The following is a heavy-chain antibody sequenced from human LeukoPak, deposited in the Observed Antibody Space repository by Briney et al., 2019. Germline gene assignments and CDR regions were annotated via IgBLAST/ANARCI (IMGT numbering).Heavy chain of an antibody. V-gene: IGHV1-18*01. CDR2: ISAYNGNT. D-gene: IGHD6-19*01. CDR1: GYTFTSYG. J-gene: IGHJ4*02. CDR3: AREPSSGWYGGYFDY. Sequence: ASVKVSCKASGYTFTSYGISWVRQAPGQGLEWMGWISAYNGNTNYAQKLQGRVTMTTDTSTSTGYMELRSLRSDDTAVYYCAREPSSGWYGGYFDYWGQGTLVTVSP.